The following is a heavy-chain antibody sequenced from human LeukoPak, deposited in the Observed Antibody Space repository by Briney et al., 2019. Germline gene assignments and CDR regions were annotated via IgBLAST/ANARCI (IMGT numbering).Heavy chain of an antibody. Sequence: SETLSLTCAVYGGSFSGHYWSWIRQSPGKGLEWIGEINHSGSTNYNPSLKSRVTISGDTSKNQFSLKLSSVTAVETAVYYCARGLAPYSYGYGVYYFDYWGQGTLVTVSS. V-gene: IGHV4-34*01. CDR2: INHSGST. J-gene: IGHJ4*02. D-gene: IGHD5-18*01. CDR3: ARGLAPYSYGYGVYYFDY. CDR1: GGSFSGHY.